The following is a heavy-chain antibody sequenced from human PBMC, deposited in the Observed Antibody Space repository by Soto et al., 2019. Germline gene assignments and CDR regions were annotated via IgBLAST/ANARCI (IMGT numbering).Heavy chain of an antibody. CDR1: CYPIPNGYL. CDR3: ASRDPGTSVDY. CDR2: IYRTRST. D-gene: IGHD1-7*01. J-gene: IGHJ4*02. Sequence: PSGTPFPTLAVPCYPIPNGYLWGWVRQPPGKGLEWIGQIYRTRSTNSTPSLKSRVTISLDKSENQFSLKVTSLTAADTAVYYCASRDPGTSVDYRGQGTLVTVSS. V-gene: IGHV4-38-2*01.